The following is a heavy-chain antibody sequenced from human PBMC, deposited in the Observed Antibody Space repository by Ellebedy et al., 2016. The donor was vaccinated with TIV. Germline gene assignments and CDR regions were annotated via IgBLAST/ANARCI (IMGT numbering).Heavy chain of an antibody. CDR2: ISSNGRPI. Sequence: PGGSLRLSCAASGVIFSTYTMNWVRQAPGKGLEWVSSISSNGRPIYYADSVRARFAISRDNAGGSLWLQMTSLRAEDTALYYCAREFDIGQPSAFDYWGQGILVTVSS. V-gene: IGHV3-21*06. J-gene: IGHJ4*02. CDR1: GVIFSTYT. D-gene: IGHD2-15*01. CDR3: AREFDIGQPSAFDY.